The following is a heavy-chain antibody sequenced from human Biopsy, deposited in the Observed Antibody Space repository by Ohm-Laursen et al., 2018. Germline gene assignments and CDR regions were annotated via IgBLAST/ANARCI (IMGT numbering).Heavy chain of an antibody. V-gene: IGHV4-39*01. CDR3: ARGYDTSGYYYVS. D-gene: IGHD3-22*01. CDR1: GGSISNNNYY. Sequence: GTLSLTCTVSGGSISNNNYYWGWIRQPPGKGLEWIGSIFYRGSTHYKPSLKSRVNISVDTSKNQFSLKLNSVTAADTAVYYCARGYDTSGYYYVSWGQGTLVTVSS. CDR2: IFYRGST. J-gene: IGHJ5*02.